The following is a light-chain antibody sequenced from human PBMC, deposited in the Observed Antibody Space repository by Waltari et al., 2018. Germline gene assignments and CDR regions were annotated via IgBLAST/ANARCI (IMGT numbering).Light chain of an antibody. Sequence: EVVLTQSPGTLSLSPGERATLSCRASQIFRNTLACYQWKPGQAPRLLIYGASNRATTSPGRSSSSGSAADFTITTSSMEPEDDAVYYCQQGNIRPPMTFGGGTKVVIK. CDR1: QIFRNT. CDR3: QQGNIRPPMT. CDR2: GAS. J-gene: IGKJ4*01. V-gene: IGKV3-11*01.